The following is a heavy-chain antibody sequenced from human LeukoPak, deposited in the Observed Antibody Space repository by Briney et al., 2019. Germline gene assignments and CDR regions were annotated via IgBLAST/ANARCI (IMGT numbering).Heavy chain of an antibody. D-gene: IGHD6-19*01. CDR1: GGTFSSYA. V-gene: IGHV1-69*04. CDR3: ARRRSEEFDFDC. Sequence: GSSVKVSCKASGGTFSSYAISWVRQAPGQGLEWMGRIIPILGIANYAQKFQGRVTITADKSTSTAYMELRSLRSDDTAVYYCARRRSEEFDFDCWGQGTLVTVSS. CDR2: IIPILGIA. J-gene: IGHJ4*02.